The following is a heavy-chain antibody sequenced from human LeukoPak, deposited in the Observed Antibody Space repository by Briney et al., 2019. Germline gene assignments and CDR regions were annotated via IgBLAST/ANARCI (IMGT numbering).Heavy chain of an antibody. CDR3: ATPYFYDSSGYTFDH. CDR1: GGTFSSYA. CDR2: MNPNSGNT. J-gene: IGHJ4*02. Sequence: ASVKVSCEASGGTFSSYAINWVRQATGQGLEWMGWMNPNSGNTGYAQKFQGRVTMTRNTSISTAYMELSSLRSEDTAVYYCATPYFYDSSGYTFDHWGQGTLVTVSS. D-gene: IGHD3-22*01. V-gene: IGHV1-8*02.